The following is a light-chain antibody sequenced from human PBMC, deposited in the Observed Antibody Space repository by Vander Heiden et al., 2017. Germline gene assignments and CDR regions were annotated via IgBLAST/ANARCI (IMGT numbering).Light chain of an antibody. V-gene: IGKV2-30*01. Sequence: DVVMTQSPLSLPVTLGQPASNSCRSSQSLVYSGGNTYSKWFQQRHGQSPRCLIYKVSNGGSGVRGRVSGSGSGTDFTLKISRVEDEDVGVYLCMHGTNWPSTFGQGTKVEIK. CDR1: QSLVYSGGNTY. CDR2: KVS. J-gene: IGKJ1*01. CDR3: MHGTNWPST.